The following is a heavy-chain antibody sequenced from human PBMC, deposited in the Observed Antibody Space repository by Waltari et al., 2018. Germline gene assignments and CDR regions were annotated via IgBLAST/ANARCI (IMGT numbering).Heavy chain of an antibody. D-gene: IGHD2-8*01. J-gene: IGHJ4*02. Sequence: QLQMQESGPGLVKPSETLSLTCTVSGDSITNRGYYWGWIRQPPGKGLGWIVSTYYSGSAYSPPTHKTRVTISLNTAKSQFSLELTSLTAADTAVYYCARQGVSSRSFDYWGQGSLVTFSS. CDR3: ARQGVSSRSFDY. CDR1: GDSITNRGYY. CDR2: TYYSGSA. V-gene: IGHV4-39*01.